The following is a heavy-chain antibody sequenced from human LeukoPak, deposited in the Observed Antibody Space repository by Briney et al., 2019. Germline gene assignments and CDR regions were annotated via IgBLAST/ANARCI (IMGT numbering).Heavy chain of an antibody. V-gene: IGHV3-30*18. CDR3: AKDFGWRSVDTAMVNY. CDR1: GFTFSSYG. CDR2: ISYDGSNK. Sequence: PGGSLRLSCAASGFTFSSYGMHWVRQAPGKGLEWVAVISYDGSNKYYADSVKGRFTISRDNSKNTLYLQMNSLRAEDTAVYYCAKDFGWRSVDTAMVNYWGQGTLVTLSS. J-gene: IGHJ4*02. D-gene: IGHD5-18*01.